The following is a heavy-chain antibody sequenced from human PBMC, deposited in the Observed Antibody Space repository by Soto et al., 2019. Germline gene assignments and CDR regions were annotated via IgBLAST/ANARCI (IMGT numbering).Heavy chain of an antibody. CDR3: ARAGIAVAGLLYYFDY. CDR2: IIPIFGTA. D-gene: IGHD6-19*01. Sequence: SVKVSCKASGGTFSSYAISWVRQAPGQGLEWMGGIIPIFGTANYAQKFQGRVTITADESTSTAYMELSSLRSEDTAVYYCARAGIAVAGLLYYFDYWGQGTLVTVSS. J-gene: IGHJ4*02. CDR1: GGTFSSYA. V-gene: IGHV1-69*13.